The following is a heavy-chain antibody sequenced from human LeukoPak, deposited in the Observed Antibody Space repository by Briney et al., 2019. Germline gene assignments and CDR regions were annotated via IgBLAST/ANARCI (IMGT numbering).Heavy chain of an antibody. CDR2: ISSSSSYI. Sequence: GSLRLSCATSGLTFSTFWMHWVRQAPGKGLEWVSSISSSSSYIYYADSVKGRFTISRDNAKNSLYLQMNSLRAEDTAVYYCARDPTAAAAGTLNWFDPWGQGTLVTVSS. CDR1: GLTFSTFW. J-gene: IGHJ5*02. CDR3: ARDPTAAAAGTLNWFDP. V-gene: IGHV3-21*04. D-gene: IGHD6-13*01.